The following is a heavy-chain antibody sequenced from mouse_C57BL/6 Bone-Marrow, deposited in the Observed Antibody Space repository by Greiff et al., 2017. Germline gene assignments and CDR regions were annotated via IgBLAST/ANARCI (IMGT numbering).Heavy chain of an antibody. Sequence: QVQLQQSGAELVMPGASVKLSCKASGYTFTSYWMHWVKQRPGQGLEWIGEIDPSDSYTNYNQKFKGKSTLTVDKSSSTAYMQPSSLTSEDSAVYYCARDITTVVERTWFAYWGQGTLVTVSA. J-gene: IGHJ3*01. CDR2: IDPSDSYT. D-gene: IGHD1-1*01. CDR1: GYTFTSYW. CDR3: ARDITTVVERTWFAY. V-gene: IGHV1-69*01.